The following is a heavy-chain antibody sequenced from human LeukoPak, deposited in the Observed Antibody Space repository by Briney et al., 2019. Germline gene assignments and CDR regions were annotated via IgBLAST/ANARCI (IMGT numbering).Heavy chain of an antibody. CDR3: TRGPEVLRYFDWLGYYYYMDV. CDR1: GFTFGDYA. D-gene: IGHD3-9*01. J-gene: IGHJ6*03. Sequence: GGSLRLSCTASGFTFGDYAMSWVRQAPGKGLEWVGFIRRKAYVGTTEYAASVKGRFTISRDDSKSIAYLQMNSLKTEDTAVYYCTRGPEVLRYFDWLGYYYYMDVWGKGTTVTVSS. CDR2: IRRKAYVGTT. V-gene: IGHV3-49*04.